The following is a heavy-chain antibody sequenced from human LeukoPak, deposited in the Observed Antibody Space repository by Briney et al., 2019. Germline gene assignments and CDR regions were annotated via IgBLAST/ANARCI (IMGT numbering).Heavy chain of an antibody. J-gene: IGHJ4*02. CDR1: GGSFGGYY. CDR3: ASYGSGSYSGFDY. Sequence: SSETLSLTCAVYGGSFGGYYWSWIRQPPGKGLEWIGEINHSGSTSYNPSLKSRVTISVDTSKNQFSLKLSSVTAADTALYYCASYGSGSYSGFDYWGQGTLVTVSS. D-gene: IGHD3-10*01. V-gene: IGHV4-34*01. CDR2: INHSGST.